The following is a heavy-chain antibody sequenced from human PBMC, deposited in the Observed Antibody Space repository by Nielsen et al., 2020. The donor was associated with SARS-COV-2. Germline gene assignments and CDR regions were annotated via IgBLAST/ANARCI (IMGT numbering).Heavy chain of an antibody. CDR2: IYAGNLK. V-gene: IGHV3-66*01. CDR1: GFTFKTYA. J-gene: IGHJ4*02. D-gene: IGHD3-22*01. CDR3: ARVSHYYDSRPLEY. Sequence: GGSLRLSCAASGFTFKTYAMIWVRQAPGKGLEWVSVIYAGNLKYYTDSVRGRFTISRESSTNTLYLQMNSLRGDDTAVYYCARVSHYYDSRPLEYWGQGALVTVSS.